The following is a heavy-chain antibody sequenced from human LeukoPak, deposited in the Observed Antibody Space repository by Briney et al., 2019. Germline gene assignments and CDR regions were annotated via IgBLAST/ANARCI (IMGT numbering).Heavy chain of an antibody. CDR3: ASDRDIVVVVADPATFDY. V-gene: IGHV3-30*04. J-gene: IGHJ4*02. CDR1: GFTFSSYA. CDR2: ISYDGSNK. Sequence: GRSLRLSCAASGFTFSSYAMHWVRQAPGKGLEWVAVISYDGSNKYYADSVKGRFTISRDNSKNTLYLQMSSLRAEDTAVYYCASDRDIVVVVADPATFDYWGQGTLVTVSS. D-gene: IGHD2-15*01.